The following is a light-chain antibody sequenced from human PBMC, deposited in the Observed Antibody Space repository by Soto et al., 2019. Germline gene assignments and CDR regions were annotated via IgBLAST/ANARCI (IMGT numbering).Light chain of an antibody. J-gene: IGLJ1*01. CDR2: NNN. V-gene: IGLV1-44*01. CDR3: ASWADSLNAND. Sequence: SLLTQPPSASGTPGHRVTISCSGSSSKIGTNSVSLYQQLPGTAPKLLIYNNNRRPSGVPDRFFGSKSGTSASLVISGLQSEDEADYSCASWADSLNANDFGTGTKVTVL. CDR1: SSKIGTNS.